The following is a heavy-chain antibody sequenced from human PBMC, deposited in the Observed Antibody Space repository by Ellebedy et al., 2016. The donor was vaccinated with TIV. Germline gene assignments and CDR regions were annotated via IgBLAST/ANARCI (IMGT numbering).Heavy chain of an antibody. CDR3: ATDAYDHGDYVRR. D-gene: IGHD4-17*01. J-gene: IGHJ4*02. Sequence: AASVKVSCKASGYTFTTYSMHWVRQAPGQRLEWMGWINGGNGNTMYSQKFQGRVTIISDTSASIAYIELSSLRSEDTAVYYCATDAYDHGDYVRRWGQGTLVTVSS. CDR1: GYTFTTYS. V-gene: IGHV1-3*01. CDR2: INGGNGNT.